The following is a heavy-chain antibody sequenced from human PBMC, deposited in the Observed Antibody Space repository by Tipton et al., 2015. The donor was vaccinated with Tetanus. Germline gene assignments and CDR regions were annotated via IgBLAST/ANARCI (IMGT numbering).Heavy chain of an antibody. CDR1: GGSVRSGDYS. CDR2: VSYSGRT. D-gene: IGHD3-9*01. J-gene: IGHJ4*02. Sequence: TLSLTCTVSGGSVRSGDYSWNWIRQPPGKGLEWLAYVSYSGRTNSNYSLKSRITISQDTSKNQFSLKLTSVTAADTAVYYCARATEHDIMTGYDNWGPGTQVTVSS. V-gene: IGHV4-61*08. CDR3: ARATEHDIMTGYDN.